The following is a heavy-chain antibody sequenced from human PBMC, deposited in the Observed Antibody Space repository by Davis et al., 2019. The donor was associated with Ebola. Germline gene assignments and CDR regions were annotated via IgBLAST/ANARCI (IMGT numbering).Heavy chain of an antibody. J-gene: IGHJ6*02. CDR2: INPSGGST. Sequence: MPGGSLRLSCAASGFTFSGSAMHWVRQAPGQGLEWMGIINPSGGSTSYAQKFQGRVTMTRDTSTSTVYMELSSLRSEDTAVYYCARDGYKPLKSDYYYYGMDVWGQGTTVTVSS. CDR1: GFTFSGSA. CDR3: ARDGYKPLKSDYYYYGMDV. V-gene: IGHV1-46*01. D-gene: IGHD5-24*01.